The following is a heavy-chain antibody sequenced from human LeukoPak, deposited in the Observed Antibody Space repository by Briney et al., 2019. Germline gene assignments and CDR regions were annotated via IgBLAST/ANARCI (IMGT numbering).Heavy chain of an antibody. J-gene: IGHJ6*03. CDR1: GGTFSSYA. CDR3: ARGNYGDYYYYYMDV. D-gene: IGHD4-17*01. Sequence: GASVKVSCKASGGTFSSYAISWVRQAPGQGLEWMGWINPIFGTANYAQKFQGRVTITADESTSTAYMELSSLRSEDTAVYYCARGNYGDYYYYYMDVWGKGTTVTISS. CDR2: INPIFGTA. V-gene: IGHV1-69*13.